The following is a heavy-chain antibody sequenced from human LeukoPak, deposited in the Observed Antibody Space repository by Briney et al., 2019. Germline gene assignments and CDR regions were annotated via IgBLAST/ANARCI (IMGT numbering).Heavy chain of an antibody. CDR2: INHSGST. V-gene: IGHV4-34*01. CDR3: ARGRGATIPFPPDY. D-gene: IGHD5-12*01. Sequence: SETLSLTCAVYGGSFSGCYWSWIRQPPGKGLEWIGEINHSGSTNYNPSLKSRVTISVDTSKNQFSLKLSSVTAADTAVYYCARGRGATIPFPPDYWGQGTLVTVSS. J-gene: IGHJ4*02. CDR1: GGSFSGCY.